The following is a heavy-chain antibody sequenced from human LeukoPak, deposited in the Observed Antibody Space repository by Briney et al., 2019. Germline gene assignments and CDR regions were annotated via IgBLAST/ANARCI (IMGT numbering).Heavy chain of an antibody. V-gene: IGHV1-8*01. Sequence: ASVKVSCKASGYTFTSYDINWVRQATGQGLEWMGWMNPNSGNTGYAQKFQGRVTRTRNTSISTAYMELSSLRSEDTAVYYCARERGYCSGGSCYRPRRFDPWGQGTLVTISS. CDR2: MNPNSGNT. CDR1: GYTFTSYD. D-gene: IGHD2-15*01. J-gene: IGHJ5*02. CDR3: ARERGYCSGGSCYRPRRFDP.